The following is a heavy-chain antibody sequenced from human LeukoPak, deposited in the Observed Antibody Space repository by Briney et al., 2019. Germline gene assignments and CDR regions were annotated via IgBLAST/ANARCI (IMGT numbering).Heavy chain of an antibody. CDR3: AEDQKLQPFHY. Sequence: PGGSLRLSCAASGFTFSSYWMHWVRQAPGKGLEWVAFIQFDGSDEHYADSVKGRFTISRDNSKNTLYLQMNSLRAEDTSVYYCAEDQKLQPFHYWGQGTLVTVSS. CDR1: GFTFSSYW. D-gene: IGHD1-1*01. CDR2: IQFDGSDE. J-gene: IGHJ4*02. V-gene: IGHV3-30*02.